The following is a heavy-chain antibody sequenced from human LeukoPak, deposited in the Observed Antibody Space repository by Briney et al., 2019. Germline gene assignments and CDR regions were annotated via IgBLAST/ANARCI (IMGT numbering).Heavy chain of an antibody. D-gene: IGHD1-26*01. J-gene: IGHJ4*02. CDR2: ISDSDGNT. CDR3: ASALRIYYYFDY. CDR1: GFPFSSYA. V-gene: IGHV3-23*01. Sequence: GGSLRLSCAASGFPFSSYAMSWVRPAPGKGLEWVSAISDSDGNTYYADSVKGRFTISRDNSKNTLYLKMNSLRAEDTAVYYCASALRIYYYFDYWGQGTLVTVSS.